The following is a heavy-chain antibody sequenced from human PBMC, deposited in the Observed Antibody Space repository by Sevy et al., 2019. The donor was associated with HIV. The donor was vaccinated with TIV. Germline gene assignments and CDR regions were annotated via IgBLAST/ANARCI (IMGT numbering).Heavy chain of an antibody. D-gene: IGHD3-3*01. Sequence: GGSLRLSCAASRLTFSSSSVNWVRQAPGKGLEWVSYISSSSTTIYYADSVKGPFTISRDNAKNSLYLQMNSLRDEDTAVYYCARGFMGADYYYGMDVWGQGTTVTVSS. CDR2: ISSSSTTI. V-gene: IGHV3-48*02. J-gene: IGHJ6*02. CDR3: ARGFMGADYYYGMDV. CDR1: RLTFSSSS.